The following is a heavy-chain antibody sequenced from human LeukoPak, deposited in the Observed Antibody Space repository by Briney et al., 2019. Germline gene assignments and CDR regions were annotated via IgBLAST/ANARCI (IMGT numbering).Heavy chain of an antibody. CDR2: ISSISSTI. CDR1: GFTFNSYV. J-gene: IGHJ4*02. V-gene: IGHV3-48*01. CDR3: ARGYLLRYFDPPHFDY. D-gene: IGHD3-9*01. Sequence: GGSLRLSCTASGFTFNSYVMNWVRQAPGKGLEWVSYISSISSTIYYADSVKGRFTISRDNAKNSLYLQMNSLRAEDTAIYYCARGYLLRYFDPPHFDYWGQGTLVTLSS.